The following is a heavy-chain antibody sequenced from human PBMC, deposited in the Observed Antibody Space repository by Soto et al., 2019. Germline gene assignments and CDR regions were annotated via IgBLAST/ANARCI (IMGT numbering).Heavy chain of an antibody. CDR3: ARLCSSSSPFFYYYGTDV. CDR2: IDPSDSYT. V-gene: IGHV5-10-1*01. D-gene: IGHD6-6*01. CDR1: GYSFTSYW. Sequence: GESLKISCKGSGYSFTSYWISWVRQMPGKGLEWMGRIDPSDSYTNYSPSFQGHVTISADKSISTAYLQWSSLKASDTAMYYCARLCSSSSPFFYYYGTDVRRQGSPVNGS. J-gene: IGHJ6*02.